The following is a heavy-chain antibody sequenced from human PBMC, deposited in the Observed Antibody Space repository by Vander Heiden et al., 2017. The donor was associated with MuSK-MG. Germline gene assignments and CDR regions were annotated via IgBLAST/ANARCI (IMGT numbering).Heavy chain of an antibody. CDR1: GRSISSSSYY. CDR2: IYYSGST. D-gene: IGHD6-13*01. V-gene: IGHV4-39*01. Sequence: QLQLQESGPGLVTPSETLSLTCTVSGRSISSSSYYWGWIRQPPGKGLEWIGSIYYSGSTYYNPSLKSRVTISVDTSKNQFPLKLSSVTAADTAVYYCARLLQGYSGRGQLVPAAIDYWGQGTLVTVSS. CDR3: ARLLQGYSGRGQLVPAAIDY. J-gene: IGHJ4*02.